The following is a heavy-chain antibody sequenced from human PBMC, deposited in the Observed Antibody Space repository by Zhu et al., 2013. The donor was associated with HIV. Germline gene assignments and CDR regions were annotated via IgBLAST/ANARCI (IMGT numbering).Heavy chain of an antibody. J-gene: IGHJ4*02. CDR3: AKDISRGQWLVEGYYFDY. D-gene: IGHD6-19*01. Sequence: EVQLVESGGGVVRPGGSLRLSCAASGFTFDDYGMSWVRQAPGKGLEWVSGINWNGGSTGYADSVKGRFTISRDNSKNSLYLQMNSLRAEDTALYYCAKDISRGQWLVEGYYFDYWGQGTLVTVSS. V-gene: IGHV3-20*04. CDR2: INWNGGST. CDR1: GFTFDDYG.